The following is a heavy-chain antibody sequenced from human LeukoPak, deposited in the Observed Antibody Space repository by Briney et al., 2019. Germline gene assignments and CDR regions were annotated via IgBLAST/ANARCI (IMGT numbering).Heavy chain of an antibody. J-gene: IGHJ6*03. V-gene: IGHV4-34*01. CDR1: GGSFSDYS. Sequence: SETLSLTCAVYGGSFSDYSWTWIRQAPGEGLEWIGEINHNGGTNHNPSLVSRVIMSVDTSKNQFSLKVSSVTAADTAVYYCARVAYRYSINYWSRTGLGAYATKYYYYMDVWGKGTTVTVSS. D-gene: IGHD2-8*02. CDR2: INHNGGT. CDR3: ARVAYRYSINYWSRTGLGAYATKYYYYMDV.